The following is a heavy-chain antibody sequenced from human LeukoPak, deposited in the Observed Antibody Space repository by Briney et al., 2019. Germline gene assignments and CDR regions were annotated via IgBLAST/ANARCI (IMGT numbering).Heavy chain of an antibody. J-gene: IGHJ4*02. CDR3: ARGRIVVVTATQADLDY. CDR1: GYTFTGYY. CDR2: INPNSGGT. V-gene: IGHV1-2*02. Sequence: ASVKVSCKASGYTFTGYYMHWVRQAPGQGLEWVGWINPNSGGTNYAQKFQGRVTMTRDTSISTAYMELSRLRSDDTAVYYCARGRIVVVTATQADLDYWGQGTLVTVSS. D-gene: IGHD2-21*02.